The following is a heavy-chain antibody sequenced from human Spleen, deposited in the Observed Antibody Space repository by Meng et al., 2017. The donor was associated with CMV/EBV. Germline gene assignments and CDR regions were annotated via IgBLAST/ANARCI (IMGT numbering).Heavy chain of an antibody. CDR3: ARYADPMTTVTPFDH. CDR2: IYYSGST. J-gene: IGHJ4*02. CDR1: GGSISSYY. D-gene: IGHD4-11*01. V-gene: IGHV4-59*01. Sequence: SETLSLTCTVSGGSISSYYWSWIRQPPGKGLEWIGYIYYSGSTKYNPSLKSRVTISVDTSKNQFSLKLSSVTAADTAVYYCARYADPMTTVTPFDHWGQGTLVTVSS.